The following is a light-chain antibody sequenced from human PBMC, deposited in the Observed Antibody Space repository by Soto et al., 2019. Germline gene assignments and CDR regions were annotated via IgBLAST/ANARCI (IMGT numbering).Light chain of an antibody. CDR3: LLFRGSPT. CDR2: GAS. Sequence: EIVLTQSPGTLSVSPGERATLSCRASKVVVTAYIHWYQHKPGQAPRLLISGASTRASGIPDRFSGSGVGTDFTLTIYSLEPEDGSVYYFLLFRGSPTFGHGSRVHI. J-gene: IGKJ3*01. V-gene: IGKV3-20*01. CDR1: KVVVTAY.